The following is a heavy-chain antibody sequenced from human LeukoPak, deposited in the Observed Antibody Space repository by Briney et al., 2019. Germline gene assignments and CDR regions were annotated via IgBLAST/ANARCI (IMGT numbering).Heavy chain of an antibody. D-gene: IGHD3-22*01. CDR2: IRYDGSNK. V-gene: IGHV3-30*02. Sequence: GGSLRLSCAASGFSFSSYGIHWVRQAPGKGLEWVAFIRYDGSNKNYADSVKGRFTISRDNSKNTLYLQMNSLRAEDTAVYYCARDYDSSGYALDYWGQGTLVTVSS. CDR1: GFSFSSYG. CDR3: ARDYDSSGYALDY. J-gene: IGHJ4*02.